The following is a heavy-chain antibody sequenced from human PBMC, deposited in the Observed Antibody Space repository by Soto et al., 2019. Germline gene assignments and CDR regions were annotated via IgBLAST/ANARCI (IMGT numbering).Heavy chain of an antibody. CDR2: INHSGST. J-gene: IGHJ4*02. Sequence: QVQLQQWGAGLLKPSETLSLTCAVYGGSFSGYYWSWIRQPPGKGLEWIGEINHSGSTNYNPSLKSRVTISVDTSNNQFSLKLSSVTAADTAVYYCARVRGYSNYLRVGGNFDHWGQGTLVTVSS. V-gene: IGHV4-34*01. D-gene: IGHD4-4*01. CDR1: GGSFSGYY. CDR3: ARVRGYSNYLRVGGNFDH.